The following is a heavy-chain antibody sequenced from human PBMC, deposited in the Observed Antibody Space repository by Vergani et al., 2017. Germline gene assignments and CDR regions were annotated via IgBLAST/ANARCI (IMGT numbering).Heavy chain of an antibody. CDR2: ISGSGGST. CDR3: AKGSKITAMVVGHYYYYGMDV. J-gene: IGHJ6*02. V-gene: IGHV3-23*04. D-gene: IGHD5-18*01. Sequence: VQLVESGGGVVQPGRSLRLSCAASGFTFSSYAMSWVRQAPGKGLEWVSAISGSGGSTYYAVSVNGRFTICRDNSKNTLYLQMNSLRAEDTAVYYCAKGSKITAMVVGHYYYYGMDVWGQGTTVTVSS. CDR1: GFTFSSYA.